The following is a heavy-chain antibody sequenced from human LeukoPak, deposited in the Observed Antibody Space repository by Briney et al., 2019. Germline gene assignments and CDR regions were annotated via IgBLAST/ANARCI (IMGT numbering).Heavy chain of an antibody. CDR1: GYTFSNKG. V-gene: IGHV1-18*01. Sequence: ASVKVSCKASGYTFSNKGISWVRQAPGQRLEWRGWISGYNVHTKYAQKFQGRVTMTTDTSTSTAYMEPTSLTSDDTAVYYCARDKDLGAVAGTFDYWGQGTLVTVSS. D-gene: IGHD6-19*01. J-gene: IGHJ4*02. CDR3: ARDKDLGAVAGTFDY. CDR2: ISGYNVHT.